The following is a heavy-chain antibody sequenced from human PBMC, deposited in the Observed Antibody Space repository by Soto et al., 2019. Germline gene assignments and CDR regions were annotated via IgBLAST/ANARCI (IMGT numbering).Heavy chain of an antibody. CDR2: INNDGSGT. CDR3: TRDSSLSFDC. V-gene: IGHV3-74*01. Sequence: PGESLKISCAASGFTFRNHWMHWVRQAPGKGLVWVSHINNDGSGTTYADSVKGRFTISRDNAENTIYLQMNSLRVEDTAVYYCTRDSSLSFDCWGQGALVTVSS. J-gene: IGHJ4*02. CDR1: GFTFRNHW.